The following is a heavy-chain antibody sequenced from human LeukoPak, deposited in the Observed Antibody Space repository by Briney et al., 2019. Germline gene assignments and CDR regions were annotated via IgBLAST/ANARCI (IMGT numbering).Heavy chain of an antibody. V-gene: IGHV1-69*13. Sequence: SVKVSCKASGGTFSSYAISWVRQAPGQGLEWMGGIIPIFGTANYAQKIQGRVTITADESTSTAYMELSSLRSEDTAVYYCARDRGASRFFDYWGQGTLVTVSS. D-gene: IGHD5-12*01. CDR1: GGTFSSYA. CDR3: ARDRGASRFFDY. CDR2: IIPIFGTA. J-gene: IGHJ4*02.